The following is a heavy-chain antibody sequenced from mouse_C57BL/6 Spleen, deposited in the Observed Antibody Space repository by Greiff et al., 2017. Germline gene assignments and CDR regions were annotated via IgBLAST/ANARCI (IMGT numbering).Heavy chain of an antibody. V-gene: IGHV1-82*01. CDR3: ARENYGSSYGWFAY. D-gene: IGHD1-1*01. CDR2: IYPGDGDT. Sequence: QVQLKESGPELVKPGASVKISCKASGYAFSSSGMNWVKQRPGKGLEWIGRIYPGDGDTNYNGKFKGKATLTADKSSSTAYMQLSSLTSEDSAVXFCARENYGSSYGWFAYWGQEALVAVSA. CDR1: GYAFSSSG. J-gene: IGHJ3*01.